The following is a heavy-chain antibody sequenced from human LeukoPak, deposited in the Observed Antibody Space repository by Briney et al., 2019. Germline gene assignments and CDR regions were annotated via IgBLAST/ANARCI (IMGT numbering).Heavy chain of an antibody. CDR1: GGSISSYY. J-gene: IGHJ4*02. Sequence: SETLSLTCTVSGGSISSYYWSWIRQPPGKGLEWIGEINHSGSTNYNPSLKSRVTISVDTSKNQYSLKLSSVTAADTAVYYCARIRTDYYDSSGDSNDYWGQGTLVTVSS. CDR3: ARIRTDYYDSSGDSNDY. V-gene: IGHV4-34*01. D-gene: IGHD3-22*01. CDR2: INHSGST.